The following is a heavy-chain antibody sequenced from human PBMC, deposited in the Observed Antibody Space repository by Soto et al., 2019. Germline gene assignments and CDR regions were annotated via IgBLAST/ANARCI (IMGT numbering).Heavy chain of an antibody. CDR2: ISSDGSEK. Sequence: QVQLVESGGGVVQPGRSLRLSCAASGFTFSTYGVHWVRQAPGKGLEWVAVISSDGSEKYYAGSVKGRVSISRDNSKSRLYLQMGSKGAEDTAVYYWAKVAVTTSLDYFDHWGQGTLVTVSS. V-gene: IGHV3-30*18. J-gene: IGHJ4*02. CDR1: GFTFSTYG. CDR3: AKVAVTTSLDYFDH. D-gene: IGHD4-17*01.